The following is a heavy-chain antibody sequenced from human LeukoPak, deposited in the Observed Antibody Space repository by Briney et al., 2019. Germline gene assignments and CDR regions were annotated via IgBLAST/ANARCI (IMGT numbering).Heavy chain of an antibody. Sequence: SQTLSLTCAISGDSVSSNSAAWNWIRQSPSRGLEWLGRTYYRSKWYNDYAVSVKSRITINPDTSRNQFSLQLNSVTPEDTAVYYCARGQPRYGSGSYYSPYNWFDPWGQGTLVTVSS. D-gene: IGHD3-10*01. CDR1: GDSVSSNSAA. J-gene: IGHJ5*02. CDR3: ARGQPRYGSGSYYSPYNWFDP. CDR2: TYYRSKWYN. V-gene: IGHV6-1*01.